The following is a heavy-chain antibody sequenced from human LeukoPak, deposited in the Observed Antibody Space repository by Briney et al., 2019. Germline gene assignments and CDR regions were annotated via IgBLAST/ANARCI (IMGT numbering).Heavy chain of an antibody. CDR1: GFTFSSYG. V-gene: IGHV3-30*02. J-gene: IGHJ4*02. D-gene: IGHD6-13*01. CDR3: SRVNPEAEGFDY. CDR2: IRYDGSNK. Sequence: GGSLRLSCAASGFTFSSYGMHWVRQAPGKGLEWVAFIRYDGSNKYYADSVKGRFTISRDNSKNTLYLQMNSLRAEDTAVYYCSRVNPEAEGFDYWGQGTLVTVSS.